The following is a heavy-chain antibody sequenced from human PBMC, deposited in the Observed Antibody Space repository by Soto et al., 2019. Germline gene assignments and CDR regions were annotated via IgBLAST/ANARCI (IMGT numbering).Heavy chain of an antibody. CDR3: ARTDIVVVPAAIRASSLDV. J-gene: IGHJ6*02. CDR1: GGSFSGYY. D-gene: IGHD2-2*02. V-gene: IGHV4-34*01. CDR2: INHSGST. Sequence: SETLSLTCAVYGGSFSGYYWSWIRQPPGKGLEWIGEINHSGSTNYNPSLKSRVTISVDTSKNQFSLKLSSVTAADTAVYYCARTDIVVVPAAIRASSLDVWGQGTTVTVSS.